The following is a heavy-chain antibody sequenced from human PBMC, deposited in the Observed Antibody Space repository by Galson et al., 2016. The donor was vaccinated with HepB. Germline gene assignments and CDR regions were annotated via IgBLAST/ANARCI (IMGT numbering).Heavy chain of an antibody. D-gene: IGHD4-17*01. V-gene: IGHV3-7*01. Sequence: LSLTCAVSGGSISGYHWTWIRQPPGKGLEWVANINQDGIEKYYVGSVEGRFTISRDNAKKSLYLQMDSLRAEDTAVYYCARSGEPSWGQGTLVTVSS. CDR3: ARSGEPS. CDR2: INQDGIEK. CDR1: GGSISGYH. J-gene: IGHJ5*02.